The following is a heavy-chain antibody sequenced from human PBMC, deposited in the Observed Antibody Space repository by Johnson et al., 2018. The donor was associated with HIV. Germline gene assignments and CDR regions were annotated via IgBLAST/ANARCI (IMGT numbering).Heavy chain of an antibody. V-gene: IGHV3-NL1*01. CDR1: GFTFTSYT. Sequence: QVQLVESGGGVVQPGRSLRLSCAASGFTFTSYTMHWVRQAPGKGLEWVSVIHSGGSTYYDDSVRGRFSISRADSENTVYLEMNSLRAEDTAIYYCARGSGYYAAFDIWGQGTLVTVSS. CDR3: ARGSGYYAAFDI. CDR2: IHSGGST. J-gene: IGHJ3*02. D-gene: IGHD3-22*01.